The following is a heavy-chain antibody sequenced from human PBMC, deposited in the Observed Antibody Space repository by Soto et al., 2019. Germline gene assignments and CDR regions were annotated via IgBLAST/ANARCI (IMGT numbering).Heavy chain of an antibody. CDR1: GFTFSSYE. CDR2: ISSSGSTI. V-gene: IGHV3-48*03. Sequence: HPGGSLRLSCAASGFTFSSYEMNWVRQAPGKGLEWVSYISSSGSTIYYADSVKGRFTISRDNAKNSLYLQMNSLRAEDTAVYYCAREGSQDYYGSGSSGPRGDGGMDVWGQGTTVTVSS. CDR3: AREGSQDYYGSGSSGPRGDGGMDV. J-gene: IGHJ6*02. D-gene: IGHD3-10*01.